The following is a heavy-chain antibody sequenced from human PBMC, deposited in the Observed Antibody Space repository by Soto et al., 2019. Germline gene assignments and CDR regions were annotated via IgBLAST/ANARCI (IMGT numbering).Heavy chain of an antibody. Sequence: QITLNESGPTPVKPRQTLTLTCTFSGFSLTTSGVGVGWIRQSPGKAPEWLALIYWDDDKRYSPSLKSRLTITKDTSQNQVVLTMADLDPADTATYYCAHRVLCTVFGLVTTTAIYFDFWGQGTPVAVSS. CDR1: GFSLTTSGVG. CDR2: IYWDDDK. J-gene: IGHJ4*02. CDR3: AHRVLCTVFGLVTTTAIYFDF. D-gene: IGHD3-3*01. V-gene: IGHV2-5*02.